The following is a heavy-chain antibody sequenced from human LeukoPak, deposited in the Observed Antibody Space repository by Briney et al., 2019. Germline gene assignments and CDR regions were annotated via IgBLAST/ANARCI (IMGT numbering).Heavy chain of an antibody. J-gene: IGHJ4*02. CDR3: TRGITTARLYYFDY. V-gene: IGHV3-49*03. CDR2: IRSKAYGGTT. CDR1: GFTFGDYH. Sequence: PGGSLRLSCTASGFTFGDYHMSWFRQAPGKGLEWVSFIRSKAYGGTTEYAASVKGRFTISRDDSKSIAYLQMNSLRTEDTAMYYCTRGITTARLYYFDYWGQGTLVTVSS. D-gene: IGHD4-11*01.